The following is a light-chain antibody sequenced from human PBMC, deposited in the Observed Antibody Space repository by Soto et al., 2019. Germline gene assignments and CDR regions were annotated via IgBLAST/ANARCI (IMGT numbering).Light chain of an antibody. V-gene: IGKV1-39*01. CDR1: QSISSY. Sequence: DIQMTQSPASLSASLGDRVTITCGAGQSISSYLNWYQQKPGKAPKLLIYAASSLESGVPSRFSGSGSGTEFTLTISSLKHGDFATYYCQHYNTYPWTFGQGTKV. J-gene: IGKJ1*01. CDR2: AAS. CDR3: QHYNTYPWT.